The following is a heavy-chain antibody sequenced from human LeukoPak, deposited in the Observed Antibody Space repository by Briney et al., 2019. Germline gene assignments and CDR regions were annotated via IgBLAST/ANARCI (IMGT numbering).Heavy chain of an antibody. CDR1: GFTFTNAW. CDR3: VWNSEHYFDF. V-gene: IGHV3-15*01. D-gene: IGHD1-7*01. J-gene: IGHJ4*02. Sequence: GGSLRLPCAASGFTFTNAWMSWVRQAPGKGLEWVGRIKNKGEGETTDYAAPVKGRFTISRDDSENTLFLQMHSLETEDTALYYCVWNSEHYFDFWGQGSLVTVSS. CDR2: IKNKGEGETT.